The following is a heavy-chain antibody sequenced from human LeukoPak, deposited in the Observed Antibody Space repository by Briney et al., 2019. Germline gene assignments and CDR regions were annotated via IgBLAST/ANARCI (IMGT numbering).Heavy chain of an antibody. V-gene: IGHV3-7*01. CDR3: ARDDGDV. J-gene: IGHJ6*04. Sequence: GGSLRLSCVSSGFTFSNYWMKWVRQAPGKGLEWVASINEDGSGKFSVGSVKDRTTISRDNTRNSLDLQINSLTVEDTAIYYCARDDGDVWGTGTTVTVSS. CDR2: INEDGSGK. CDR1: GFTFSNYW.